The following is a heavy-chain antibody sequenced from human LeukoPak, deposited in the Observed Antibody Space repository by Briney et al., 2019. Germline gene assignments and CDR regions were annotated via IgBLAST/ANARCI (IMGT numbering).Heavy chain of an antibody. Sequence: PGGSLRLSCAASGFTVSSNYMNWVRQAPGKGLELVSVIYSGGSTYYADSVKGQFTISRDNSKNTLYLQMNSLRAEDTAVYYCAREAVTRNYFDYRGQGTLVTVSS. V-gene: IGHV3-53*01. J-gene: IGHJ4*02. CDR2: IYSGGST. D-gene: IGHD4-17*01. CDR3: AREAVTRNYFDY. CDR1: GFTVSSNY.